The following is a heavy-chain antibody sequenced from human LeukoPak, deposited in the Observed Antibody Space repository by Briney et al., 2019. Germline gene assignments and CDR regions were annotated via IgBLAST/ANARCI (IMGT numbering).Heavy chain of an antibody. D-gene: IGHD2-15*01. CDR2: IYSGSST. V-gene: IGHV3-53*04. J-gene: IGHJ6*02. CDR3: ARDSIDDCSAGSCPLYYGMDV. Sequence: GGSLRLSCAASGFTVSSNYMSWVRQAPGRGLEWVSVIYSGSSTYYADSVKGRFTIPRHNSKNTLYLQMNSLRAEDTAVYYCARDSIDDCSAGSCPLYYGMDVWGQGTTVTVSS. CDR1: GFTVSSNY.